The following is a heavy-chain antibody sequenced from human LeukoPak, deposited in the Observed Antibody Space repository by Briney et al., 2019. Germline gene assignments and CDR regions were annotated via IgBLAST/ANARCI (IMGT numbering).Heavy chain of an antibody. V-gene: IGHV3-21*01. J-gene: IGHJ3*02. CDR2: ISSSSSYI. CDR3: ARADYGFDAFDI. CDR1: GVTFSSYS. D-gene: IGHD4-17*01. Sequence: GGSLRLSCAASGVTFSSYSMNWVRQAPGKGLEWVSSISSSSSYIYYADSVKGRFTISRDNAKNSLYLQMNSLRAEDTAVYYCARADYGFDAFDIWGQGTMVTVSS.